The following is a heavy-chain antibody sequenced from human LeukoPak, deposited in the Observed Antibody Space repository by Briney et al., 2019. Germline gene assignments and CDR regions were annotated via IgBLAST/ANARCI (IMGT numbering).Heavy chain of an antibody. Sequence: PSQTLSLTCTVSGGSISSGSYYWSWIRQPAGKGLEWIGRIYTSGSTNYNPSLKSRVTISVDTSKNQFSLKLSSVTAADTAVYYCARLQQNRHSSGWSNYYYYGMDVWGQGTTVTVSS. J-gene: IGHJ6*02. CDR3: ARLQQNRHSSGWSNYYYYGMDV. V-gene: IGHV4-61*02. D-gene: IGHD6-19*01. CDR1: GGSISSGSYY. CDR2: IYTSGST.